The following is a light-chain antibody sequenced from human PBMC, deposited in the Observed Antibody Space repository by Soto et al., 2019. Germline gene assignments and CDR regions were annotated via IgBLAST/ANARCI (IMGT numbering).Light chain of an antibody. J-gene: IGLJ3*02. CDR3: QSYDSSLSGWV. V-gene: IGLV1-40*01. CDR1: SSNIGAGYD. CDR2: GNR. Sequence: QSVLTQPPSVSGAPGQRVTISCTGSSSNIGAGYDVHWYQQLPGTAPKLLIYGNRNRPSGVPDLLSGYKSGTSASLAIPALQAEDEDDYSCQSYDSSLSGWVFGGGTKVTVL.